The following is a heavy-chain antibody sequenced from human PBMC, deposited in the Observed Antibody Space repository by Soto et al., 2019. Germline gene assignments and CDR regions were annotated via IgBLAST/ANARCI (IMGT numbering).Heavy chain of an antibody. CDR3: AVLPSYRGRVDFDI. J-gene: IGHJ3*02. Sequence: QVQLVQSGAEVKKPGSSVKVSCKASGGTFSSYAISWVRQAPGQGLEWMGGIIPIFGTANYAQKFQGRVTITADESTSTADMELSSLRSEDTAVYYCAVLPSYRGRVDFDIWGQGTMVTVSS. D-gene: IGHD3-10*01. CDR2: IIPIFGTA. CDR1: GGTFSSYA. V-gene: IGHV1-69*12.